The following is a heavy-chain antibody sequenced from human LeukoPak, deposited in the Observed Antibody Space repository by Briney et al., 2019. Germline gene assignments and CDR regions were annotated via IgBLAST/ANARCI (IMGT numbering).Heavy chain of an antibody. CDR2: ISSSSSYI. V-gene: IGHV3-21*01. D-gene: IGHD5/OR15-5a*01. Sequence: GGSLRLSCAASGFTFSSYSMNWVRQAPGKGLEWVSSISSSSSYIYYADSVKGRFTISRDNAKNSLYLQMNSLRAEDTAVYYCARDRSTSGWYIDLWGRGTLVTVSS. J-gene: IGHJ2*01. CDR1: GFTFSSYS. CDR3: ARDRSTSGWYIDL.